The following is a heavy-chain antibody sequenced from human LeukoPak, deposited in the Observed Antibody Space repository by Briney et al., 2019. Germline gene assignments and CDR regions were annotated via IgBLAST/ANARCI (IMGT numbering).Heavy chain of an antibody. CDR1: GGPIRSSSHY. CDR3: ASRDWYFYYGLDV. CDR2: IYFSGST. J-gene: IGHJ6*02. D-gene: IGHD3/OR15-3a*01. Sequence: PSETLSLTCTVSGGPIRSSSHYWGWIRQPPGKGLEWIGSIYFSGSTYYNPSLKSRVTISVDTSKNQFSLKVSSVTAADTAVYYCASRDWYFYYGLDVWGQGTTVTVSS. V-gene: IGHV4-39*07.